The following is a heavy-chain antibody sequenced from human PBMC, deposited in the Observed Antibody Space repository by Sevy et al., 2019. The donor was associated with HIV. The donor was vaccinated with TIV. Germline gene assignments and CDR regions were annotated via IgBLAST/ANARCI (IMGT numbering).Heavy chain of an antibody. V-gene: IGHV3-21*01. CDR2: ISSSSSYI. D-gene: IGHD1-1*01. CDR1: GFTFSSYS. J-gene: IGHJ4*02. Sequence: GGSLRLSCAASGFTFSSYSMNWVRQAPGKGLEWVSSISSSSSYIYYADSVKGQFTISRDNAKNSLYLQMNSLRAEDTAVYYCARSGTTLPNYFDYWGQGTLVTVSS. CDR3: ARSGTTLPNYFDY.